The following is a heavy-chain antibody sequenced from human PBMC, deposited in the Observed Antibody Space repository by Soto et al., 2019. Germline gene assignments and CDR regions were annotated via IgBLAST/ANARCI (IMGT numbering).Heavy chain of an antibody. J-gene: IGHJ5*02. CDR1: GFSIISYY. V-gene: IGHV4-59*01. D-gene: IGHD5-12*01. Sequence: SETHSLTSTFSGFSIISYYWSWIRQPPGKGLEWIGYIYYSGSTNYNPSLKSRVTISVDTSKNQFSLKLSSVTAADTAVYYCARELVAARFDPWGQGTLVTV. CDR3: ARELVAARFDP. CDR2: IYYSGST.